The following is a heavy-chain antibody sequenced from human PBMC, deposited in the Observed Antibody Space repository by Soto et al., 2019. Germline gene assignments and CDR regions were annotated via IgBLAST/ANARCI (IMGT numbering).Heavy chain of an antibody. Sequence: ASVKVSCKASGYTFTVYAMHWVRQAPGQRLEWMGWINAGNGSTKYSQKFQGRVTITRDTSASAAYMELSSLSSEDTAVYYCARAVAVAADFDYWGQGTLVTVSS. V-gene: IGHV1-3*01. J-gene: IGHJ4*02. CDR1: GYTFTVYA. CDR2: INAGNGST. CDR3: ARAVAVAADFDY. D-gene: IGHD6-19*01.